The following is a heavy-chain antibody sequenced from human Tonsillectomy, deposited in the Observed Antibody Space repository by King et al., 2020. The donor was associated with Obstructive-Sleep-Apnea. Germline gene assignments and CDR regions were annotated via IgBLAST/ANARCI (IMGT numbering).Heavy chain of an antibody. CDR3: ARVISGWAPIDS. J-gene: IGHJ4*02. CDR2: VDSSGST. V-gene: IGHV4-59*01. D-gene: IGHD6-19*01. Sequence: QLQESGPRLVKPSETLSLTCTVSGASMSSYHWSWLRQPPGKGLAWIGYVDSSGSTNYNPSLKSRLTISLDTSKNQFSLKVSSVTAADTAVYFCARVISGWAPIDSWGQGILVTVSS. CDR1: GASMSSYH.